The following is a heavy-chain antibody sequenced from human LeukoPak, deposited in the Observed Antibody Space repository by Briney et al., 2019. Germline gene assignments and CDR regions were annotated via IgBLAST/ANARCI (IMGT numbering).Heavy chain of an antibody. CDR2: ITDSGGNT. V-gene: IGHV3-23*01. Sequence: PGGSLRLSCAASGSTFRSYAMYWVRQAPGKGLEWVSSITDSGGNTYYADSVKGRFTISRDNSKNVLHLQINSLRAEDTAVYYCAPYRLTIIDQWGRGTLVTVSS. D-gene: IGHD4-11*01. CDR3: APYRLTIIDQ. CDR1: GSTFRSYA. J-gene: IGHJ4*02.